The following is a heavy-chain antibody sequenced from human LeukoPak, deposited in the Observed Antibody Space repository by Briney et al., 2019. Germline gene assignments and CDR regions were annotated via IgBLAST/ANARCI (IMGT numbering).Heavy chain of an antibody. CDR3: ARVGALRGVVNPRWFGEYYYYGMDV. J-gene: IGHJ6*02. V-gene: IGHV4-34*01. CDR1: GGSFSGYY. D-gene: IGHD3-10*01. Sequence: SETLSLTCAVYGGSFSGYYWSWIRQPPGKGLEWIGEINHSGSTNYNPSLKSRVTISVGTSKNQFSLKLSSVTAADTAVYYCARVGALRGVVNPRWFGEYYYYGMDVWGQGTTVTVSS. CDR2: INHSGST.